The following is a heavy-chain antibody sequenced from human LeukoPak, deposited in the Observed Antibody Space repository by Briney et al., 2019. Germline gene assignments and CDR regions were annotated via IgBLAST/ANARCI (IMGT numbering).Heavy chain of an antibody. CDR3: ARAGRYCSSTSCHVRY. Sequence: ASVKVSCKASGYTFTSYGISWVRQAPGQGLEWMGWMNPNSGNTGYAQKFQGRVTMTRNTSISTAYMELSSLRSEDTAVYYCARAGRYCSSTSCHVRYWGQGTLVTVSS. D-gene: IGHD2-2*01. V-gene: IGHV1-8*02. CDR2: MNPNSGNT. J-gene: IGHJ4*02. CDR1: GYTFTSYG.